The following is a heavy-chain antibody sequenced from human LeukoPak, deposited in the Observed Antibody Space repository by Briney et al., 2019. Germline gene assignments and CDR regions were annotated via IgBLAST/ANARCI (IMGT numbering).Heavy chain of an antibody. Sequence: GGSLRLSCRASGFTFSNNALSWVRQGPGQGLGWVWAISGSGPTSYYANSVKGRFTMSRDNSKNTLFLQVNSLRAEDTAVYYCAIRNQTARAFDYWGQGTLVTVSS. CDR1: GFTFSNNA. CDR2: ISGSGPTS. D-gene: IGHD1-14*01. J-gene: IGHJ4*02. V-gene: IGHV3-23*01. CDR3: AIRNQTARAFDY.